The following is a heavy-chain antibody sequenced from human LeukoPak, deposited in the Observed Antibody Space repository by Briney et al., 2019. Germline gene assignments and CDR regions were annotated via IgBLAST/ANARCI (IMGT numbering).Heavy chain of an antibody. Sequence: GGSLRLSCAASRFIFDDYGMNWVRQAPGKGLEWVSYISSSGSTIYYADSVKGRFTISRDNAKNSLYLQMNSLRVEDTAVYYCARNTVVWGATLPGTVDYWGQGTLVTVSS. D-gene: IGHD1-26*01. CDR1: RFIFDDYG. CDR2: ISSSGSTI. J-gene: IGHJ4*02. V-gene: IGHV3-48*03. CDR3: ARNTVVWGATLPGTVDY.